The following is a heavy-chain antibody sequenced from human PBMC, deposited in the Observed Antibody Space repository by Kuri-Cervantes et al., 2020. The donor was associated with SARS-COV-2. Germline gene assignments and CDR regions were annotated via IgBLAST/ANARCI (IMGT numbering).Heavy chain of an antibody. V-gene: IGHV1-69*05. CDR1: GGTFSSYA. J-gene: IGHJ6*02. CDR2: IIPIFGTA. Sequence: SVNVSCKASGGTFSSYAISWVRPAPGQGLEWMGGIIPIFGTANSAQNFQGRVTITRDKSASTAYMELSSLRSEDTAVYYCARERQKYYYYGMDVWGQGTTVTVSS. CDR3: ARERQKYYYYGMDV. D-gene: IGHD6-25*01.